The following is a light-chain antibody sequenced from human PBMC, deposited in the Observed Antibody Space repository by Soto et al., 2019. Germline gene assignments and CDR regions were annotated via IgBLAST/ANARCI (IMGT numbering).Light chain of an antibody. CDR1: LDISYF. V-gene: IGKV1-33*01. CDR2: DAS. CDR3: QQHDNLPLT. Sequence: DIQMTQSPSSLSASVGDRVTITCQVSLDISYFLNWYQQKPGKAPKVLIYDASILETGVPSRFSGSGSGTDFRFTISSLQPEDIATYYCQQHDNLPLTFGGGTKVDIK. J-gene: IGKJ4*01.